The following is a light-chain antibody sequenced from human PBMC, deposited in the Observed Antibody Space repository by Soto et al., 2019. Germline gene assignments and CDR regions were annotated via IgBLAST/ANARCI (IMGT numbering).Light chain of an antibody. CDR3: QQTDSTPIT. V-gene: IGKV1-39*01. CDR2: ASS. CDR1: QPISKN. Sequence: DIQMTQSPSSLFASVGDRVTITCRASQPISKNLNWYQQRPGKPPNLLIYASSSLQRGVPPRFSGGGSGTELTLTITSLQPEDFATYYCQQTDSTPITFGQGTRLEIK. J-gene: IGKJ5*01.